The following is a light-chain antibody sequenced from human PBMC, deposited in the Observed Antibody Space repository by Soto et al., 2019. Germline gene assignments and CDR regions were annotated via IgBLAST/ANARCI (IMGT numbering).Light chain of an antibody. CDR3: AAWDDSLNGWV. V-gene: IGLV1-44*01. Sequence: QSALTQPPSSSGTPGQRVTISCSGSISNIGSNTVNWYQQLPGTAPKLLIYSNNQRPSGVPDRFSGSKSGTSASLAISGLQSEDEADYYCAAWDDSLNGWVFGGGTKVTVL. CDR2: SNN. CDR1: ISNIGSNT. J-gene: IGLJ3*02.